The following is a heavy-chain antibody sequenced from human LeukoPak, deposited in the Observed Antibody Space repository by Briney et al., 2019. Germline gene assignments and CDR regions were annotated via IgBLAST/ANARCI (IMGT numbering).Heavy chain of an antibody. V-gene: IGHV3-23*01. CDR2: ISGSGGST. D-gene: IGHD3-22*01. J-gene: IGHJ6*02. Sequence: GGSLRLSCAASGFTFSSYAMSWVRQAPGKGLEWVSAISGSGGSTYYADSVKGRFTISRDNSKNTLYLQMNSLRAEDTAVYYCAKAPYYYDSSGYLYGMDVWGQGTTVTVSS. CDR3: AKAPYYYDSSGYLYGMDV. CDR1: GFTFSSYA.